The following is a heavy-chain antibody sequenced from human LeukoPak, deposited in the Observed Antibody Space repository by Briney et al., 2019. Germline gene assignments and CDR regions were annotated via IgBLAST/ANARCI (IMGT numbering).Heavy chain of an antibody. V-gene: IGHV4-34*01. CDR3: ARDRVIASFGVSDFDY. Sequence: SETLSLTCAVYGGSFSGYYWSWIRQPPGKGLEWIGEINHSGSTNYNPSLKSRVTISVDTSKNQFSLKLSSVTAADTAVYYCARDRVIASFGVSDFDYWGQGTLVTVSS. CDR1: GGSFSGYY. D-gene: IGHD3-22*01. J-gene: IGHJ4*02. CDR2: INHSGST.